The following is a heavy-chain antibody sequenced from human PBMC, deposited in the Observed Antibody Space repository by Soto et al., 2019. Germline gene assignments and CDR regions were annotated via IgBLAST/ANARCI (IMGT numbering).Heavy chain of an antibody. CDR2: ISYSGTT. D-gene: IGHD5-18*01. CDR3: ARNLGGYSNNYFDY. CDR1: VGSISSDDYY. J-gene: IGHJ4*02. Sequence: ASETLSLTCTFSVGSISSDDYYCSWIRQPPGKGLEWIGYISYSGTTYYNPSLKSRVTISIDMSQNQFSLKLSFVTAADTAVYYCARNLGGYSNNYFDYWGQGTLGTVSS. V-gene: IGHV4-30-4*01.